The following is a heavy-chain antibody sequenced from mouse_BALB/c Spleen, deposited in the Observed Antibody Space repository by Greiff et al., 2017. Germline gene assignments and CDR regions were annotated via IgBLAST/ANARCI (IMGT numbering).Heavy chain of an antibody. Sequence: DVKLVESGGGLVKPGGSLKLSCAASGFAFSSYDMSWVRQTPEKRLEWVAYISSGGGSTYYPDTVKGRFTISRDNAKNTLYLQMSSLKSEDTAMYYCARQTTNWGYWGQGTLVTVSA. CDR1: GFAFSSYD. V-gene: IGHV5-12-1*01. CDR3: ARQTTNWGY. J-gene: IGHJ3*01. D-gene: IGHD4-1*01. CDR2: ISSGGGST.